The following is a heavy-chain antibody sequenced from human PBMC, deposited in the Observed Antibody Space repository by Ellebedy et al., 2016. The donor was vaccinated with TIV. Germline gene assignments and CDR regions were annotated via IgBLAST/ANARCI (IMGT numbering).Heavy chain of an antibody. CDR3: ARGRGGVRFDY. J-gene: IGHJ4*02. V-gene: IGHV4-34*01. D-gene: IGHD3-10*01. CDR2: INHSGST. CDR1: GGSFSGYY. Sequence: SETLSLXCAVYGGSFSGYYWSWIRQPPGKGLEWIGEINHSGSTNYNPSLKSRVTISVDTSKNQFSLKLSSVTAADTAVYCCARGRGGVRFDYWGQGTLVTVSS.